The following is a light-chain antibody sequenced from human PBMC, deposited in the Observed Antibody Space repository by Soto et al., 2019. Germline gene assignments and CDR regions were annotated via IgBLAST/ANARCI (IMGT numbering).Light chain of an antibody. CDR3: QQYGSLSWT. J-gene: IGKJ1*01. CDR1: QSLLHSDGKTY. Sequence: DIVMTQTPLSLSVTPGQPASISCKSSQSLLHSDGKTYLYWYLQKPGQPPQLLIYEVSNRFSGVPDRFSGSGSGTDFTLTISRLEPEDFAVYYCQQYGSLSWTFGQGTKVEIK. V-gene: IGKV2D-29*01. CDR2: EVS.